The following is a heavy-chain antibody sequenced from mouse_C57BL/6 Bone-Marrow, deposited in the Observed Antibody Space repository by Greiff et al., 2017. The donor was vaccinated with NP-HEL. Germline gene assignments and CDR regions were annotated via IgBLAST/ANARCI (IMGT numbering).Heavy chain of an antibody. D-gene: IGHD2-1*01. Sequence: QVQLQQPGAELVKPGASVKMSCKASGYTFTSYWITWVKQRPGQGLEWIGDIYPGSGSTNYNEKFKSKATLTVDTSSSTAYMQLSSLTSEDSAVYYWARGVYYGTRFAYWGQGTLVTVSA. CDR2: IYPGSGST. J-gene: IGHJ3*01. V-gene: IGHV1-55*01. CDR3: ARGVYYGTRFAY. CDR1: GYTFTSYW.